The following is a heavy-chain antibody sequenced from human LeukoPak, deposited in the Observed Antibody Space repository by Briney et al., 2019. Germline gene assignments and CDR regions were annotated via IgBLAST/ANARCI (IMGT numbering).Heavy chain of an antibody. Sequence: SETLPLTCAVYGGSFSGYYWSWIRQPPGKGLEWVGEINHSGSTNYNPSLKSRVTISVDTSKNQFSLKLSSVTAADTAVYYCARGSRCSSTSCYYNYYYYYGMDVWGQGTTVTVSS. CDR1: GGSFSGYY. CDR2: INHSGST. D-gene: IGHD2-2*01. J-gene: IGHJ6*02. CDR3: ARGSRCSSTSCYYNYYYYYGMDV. V-gene: IGHV4-34*01.